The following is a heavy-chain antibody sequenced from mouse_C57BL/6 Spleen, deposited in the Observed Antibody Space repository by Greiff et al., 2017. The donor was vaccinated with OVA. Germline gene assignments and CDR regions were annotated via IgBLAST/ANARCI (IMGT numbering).Heavy chain of an antibody. CDR1: GYTFTSYW. CDR2: IYPGSGST. CDR3: ATTVVARGTMDD. V-gene: IGHV1-55*01. Sequence: QVQLQQPGAELVKPGASVKMSCKASGYTFTSYWITWVKQRPGQGLEWIGDIYPGSGSTNYNEKFKSKATLTVDTSSSTAYMQLSSLTSEDSAVYYCATTVVARGTMDDWGQGTSVTVSS. J-gene: IGHJ4*01. D-gene: IGHD1-1*01.